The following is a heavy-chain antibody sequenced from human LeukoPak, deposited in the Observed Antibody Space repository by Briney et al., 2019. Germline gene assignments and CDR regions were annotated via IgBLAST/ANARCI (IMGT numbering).Heavy chain of an antibody. CDR1: GFTFSNYA. J-gene: IGHJ4*02. CDR2: INHSGST. CDR3: ARGAAWSLYYDSSGYYVR. Sequence: LRLSCAASGFTFSNYAMSWVRQPPGKGLEWIGEINHSGSTNYNPSLKSRVTISVDTSKNQFSLKLSSVTAADTAVYYCARGAAWSLYYDSSGYYVRWGQGTLVTVSS. D-gene: IGHD3-22*01. V-gene: IGHV4-34*01.